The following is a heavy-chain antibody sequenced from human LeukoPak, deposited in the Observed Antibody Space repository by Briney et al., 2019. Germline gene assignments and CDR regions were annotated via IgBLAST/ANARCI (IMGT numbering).Heavy chain of an antibody. CDR3: ARDDYGGRGEFDY. Sequence: GGSLRLSCAASGFTFSSYGMSWVRRAPGKGLVWVSRINSDGSTTSYADSVKGRFTISRDNAKNTLYLQMNSLRAEDTAVYYCARDDYGGRGEFDYWGQGTLVTVSS. J-gene: IGHJ4*02. CDR1: GFTFSSYG. D-gene: IGHD4-23*01. CDR2: INSDGSTT. V-gene: IGHV3-74*01.